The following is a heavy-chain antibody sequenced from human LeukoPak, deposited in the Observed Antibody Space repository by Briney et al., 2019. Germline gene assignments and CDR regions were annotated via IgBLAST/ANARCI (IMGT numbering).Heavy chain of an antibody. CDR2: INAGNGNT. CDR3: ARDQTSSSWYSDGMDV. D-gene: IGHD6-13*01. V-gene: IGHV1-3*01. CDR1: GYTFTSYA. J-gene: IGHJ6*02. Sequence: GASVKVSCKASGYTFTSYAMHWVRQAPGQRFEWMGWINAGNGNTKYSQKFQGRVTITRDTSASTAYMELSSLRSEDTAVYYCARDQTSSSWYSDGMDVWGQGTTVTVSS.